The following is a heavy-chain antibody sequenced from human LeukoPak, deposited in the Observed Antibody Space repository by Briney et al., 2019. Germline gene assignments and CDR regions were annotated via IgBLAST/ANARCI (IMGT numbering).Heavy chain of an antibody. V-gene: IGHV1-69*10. D-gene: IGHD3-9*01. J-gene: IGHJ6*02. Sequence: VNVSCKASGYTFTSYGISWVRQAPGQGREGMGRSSPILGIANYAQKFQGRVTITADNSTSTDYMELSSLRSEDTAVYYCARDHYDILTGYYYGMDVWAQGPTATVSS. CDR3: ARDHYDILTGYYYGMDV. CDR1: GYTFTSYG. CDR2: SSPILGIA.